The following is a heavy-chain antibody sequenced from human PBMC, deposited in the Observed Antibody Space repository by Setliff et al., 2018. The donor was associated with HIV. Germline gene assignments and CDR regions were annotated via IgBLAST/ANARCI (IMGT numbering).Heavy chain of an antibody. CDR1: GGSISSSNW. CDR2: IYHSGTT. D-gene: IGHD1-26*01. V-gene: IGHV4-4*02. CDR3: ATYSAGEGGRGY. Sequence: SETLSLTCAVSGGSISSSNWWSWVRQPPGKGLEWIGEIYHSGTTKYNPSLESRVTISQDTSKNQFSLRLNSVTAADTAVYYCATYSAGEGGRGYWGQGRLVTVS. J-gene: IGHJ4*02.